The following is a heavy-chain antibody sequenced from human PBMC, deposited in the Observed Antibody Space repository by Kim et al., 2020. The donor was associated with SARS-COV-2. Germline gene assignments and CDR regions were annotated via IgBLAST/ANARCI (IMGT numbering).Heavy chain of an antibody. CDR2: MYYTGST. V-gene: IGHV4-59*13. CDR3: ARDHEEFDP. CDR1: GDSISSSY. J-gene: IGHJ5*02. Sequence: SETLSLTCTVSGDSISSSYWTWVRQPPGKGLEWIGYMYYTGSTDYNPSLKSRVTIAVDTSKNQFPPELKSVTAADTAVYYCARDHEEFDPWGQGTLVTVSS.